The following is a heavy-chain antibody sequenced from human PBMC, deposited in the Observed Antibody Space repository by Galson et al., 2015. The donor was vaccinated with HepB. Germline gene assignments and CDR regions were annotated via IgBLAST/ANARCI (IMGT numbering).Heavy chain of an antibody. V-gene: IGHV5-51*03. CDR2: IYPGDSDT. D-gene: IGHD1-26*01. CDR1: GYSFTSYW. J-gene: IGHJ6*02. Sequence: QSGAEVKKPGESLKISCKGSGYSFTSYWIGWVRQMPGKGLEWMGIIYPGDSDTRYSPSFQGQVTISADESISTAYLQWSNLKASDTAMYYCARWVGSGSYYYYYGMDVWGQGTTVTVSS. CDR3: ARWVGSGSYYYYYGMDV.